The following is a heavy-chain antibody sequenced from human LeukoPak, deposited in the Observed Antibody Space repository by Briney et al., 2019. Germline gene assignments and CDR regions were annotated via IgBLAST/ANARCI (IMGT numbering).Heavy chain of an antibody. J-gene: IGHJ4*02. V-gene: IGHV1-3*01. Sequence: ASVRVSCRASGYTFTSYAMHWVRQAPGQRLEWMGWINAGDGNTKYSQKFQGRVTITRDTSASTAYMELSSLRSEDTAVYHCAINYYDSSGFDYWGQGTLVTVSS. D-gene: IGHD3-22*01. CDR2: INAGDGNT. CDR3: AINYYDSSGFDY. CDR1: GYTFTSYA.